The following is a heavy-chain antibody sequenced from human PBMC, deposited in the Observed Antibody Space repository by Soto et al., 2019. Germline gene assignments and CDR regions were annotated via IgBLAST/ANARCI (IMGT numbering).Heavy chain of an antibody. Sequence: GGSLRLSCAASGFTFSSYAMSWVRQAPGKGLEWVSAISGSGGSTYYADSVKGRFTISRDNSKNTLYLQMNSLRAEDTAVYYCAKDLLGGLWGLEGPFDYWGQGTLVTVSS. J-gene: IGHJ4*02. D-gene: IGHD3-16*01. V-gene: IGHV3-23*01. CDR3: AKDLLGGLWGLEGPFDY. CDR1: GFTFSSYA. CDR2: ISGSGGST.